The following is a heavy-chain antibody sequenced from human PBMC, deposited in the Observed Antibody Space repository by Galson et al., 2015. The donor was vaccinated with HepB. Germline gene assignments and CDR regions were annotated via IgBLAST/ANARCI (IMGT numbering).Heavy chain of an antibody. V-gene: IGHV3-30*04. CDR2: ISYDGSNK. D-gene: IGHD5-18*01. Sequence: SLRLSCAASGFTFSSYAMHWVRQAPGKGLEWVAVISYDGSNKYYADSVKGRFTISGDNSKNTLYLQMNSLRAEDTAVYYCARDPSVQLWLKVERGFDYWGQGTLFTVSS. J-gene: IGHJ4*02. CDR1: GFTFSSYA. CDR3: ARDPSVQLWLKVERGFDY.